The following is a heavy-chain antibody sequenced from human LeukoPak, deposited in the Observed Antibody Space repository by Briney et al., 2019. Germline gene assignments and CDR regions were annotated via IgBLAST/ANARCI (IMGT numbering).Heavy chain of an antibody. J-gene: IGHJ4*02. CDR2: IRYDGSNK. V-gene: IGHV3-30*02. CDR3: ARGRNDALDY. Sequence: GGSLRLSCAASGFTFSSYGMHWVRQAPGKGLEWVAFIRYDGSNKYYADSVKGRFTISRDNSKNTLYLQMNSLRAEDTAVYYCARGRNDALDYWGQGTLVTVSS. CDR1: GFTFSSYG. D-gene: IGHD1-1*01.